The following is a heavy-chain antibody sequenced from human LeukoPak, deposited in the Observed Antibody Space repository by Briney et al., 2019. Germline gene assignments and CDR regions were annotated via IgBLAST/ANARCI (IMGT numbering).Heavy chain of an antibody. CDR3: ARGVGSSWFAD. D-gene: IGHD6-13*01. J-gene: IGHJ5*02. CDR2: INPNSAAT. CDR1: GYTFTAKY. V-gene: IGHV1-2*02. Sequence: GASVKVSCKASGYTFTAKYIHWVRQAPGQGLEWMGWINPNSAATSYAQNFEGRVTMTRDTSMTTHYMELSRLTYDDTAVYYCARGVGSSWFADWGQGTLVTVSS.